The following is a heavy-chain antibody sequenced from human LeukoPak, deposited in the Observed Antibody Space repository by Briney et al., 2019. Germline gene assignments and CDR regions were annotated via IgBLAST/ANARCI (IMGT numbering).Heavy chain of an antibody. J-gene: IGHJ4*02. V-gene: IGHV3-23*01. CDR2: ISGIGGST. CDR3: AKVEQQLVMEYYFDY. CDR1: GFTFSSYS. Sequence: GGSLRLSCAASGFTFSSYSMSWFRQAPGKGREWDSAISGIGGSTYYADSVKGRFNISRDNSKNTLYLQMNSLRAEDTAVYYCAKVEQQLVMEYYFDYWGQGTLVTVSS. D-gene: IGHD6-13*01.